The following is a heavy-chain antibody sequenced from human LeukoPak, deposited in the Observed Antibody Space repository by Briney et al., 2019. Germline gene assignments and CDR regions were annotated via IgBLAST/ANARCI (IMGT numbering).Heavy chain of an antibody. CDR1: GDSVSSNSAA. V-gene: IGHV6-1*01. D-gene: IGHD3-9*01. CDR2: TYYRSKRYN. CDR3: ARGYDILTGYYVDYYYYGMDV. J-gene: IGHJ6*04. Sequence: SQTLSLTCAISGDSVSSNSAAWNWIRHSPSRGLECLGRTYYRSKRYNDYAVSVKSRITINPATSKNQFSLQLNSVTPEDTAVYYCARGYDILTGYYVDYYYYGMDVWGKGTTVTVSS.